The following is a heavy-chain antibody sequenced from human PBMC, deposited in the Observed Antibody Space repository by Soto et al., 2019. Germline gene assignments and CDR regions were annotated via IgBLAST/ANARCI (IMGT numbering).Heavy chain of an antibody. D-gene: IGHD4-17*01. J-gene: IGHJ5*02. CDR2: IYYSGST. CDR3: ARTVTTPRYNWFDP. Sequence: QLQLQESGPGLVKPSETLSLTCTVSGGSISSSSYYWGWIRQPPGKVLEWIGSIYYSGSTYYNPSLKSRVTISVDTSKNQFSLKLSSVTAADTAVYYCARTVTTPRYNWFDPWGQGTLVTVSS. CDR1: GGSISSSSYY. V-gene: IGHV4-39*01.